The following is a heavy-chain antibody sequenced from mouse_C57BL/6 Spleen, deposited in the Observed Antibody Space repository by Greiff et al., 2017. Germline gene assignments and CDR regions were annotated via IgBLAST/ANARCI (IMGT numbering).Heavy chain of an antibody. CDR2: IYPGSGST. V-gene: IGHV1-55*01. CDR1: GYPFTSYW. J-gene: IGHJ4*01. D-gene: IGHD1-1*01. Sequence: QVQLQQPGAELVKPGASVQMSCKASGYPFTSYWITWVKQRPGQGLEWIGDIYPGSGSTNSNEKFKSKATLTVDTSSSTAYMQLSSLTSEDSAVDDCARGGAVVASGCARDYWGQGTSVTVSS. CDR3: ARGGAVVASGCARDY.